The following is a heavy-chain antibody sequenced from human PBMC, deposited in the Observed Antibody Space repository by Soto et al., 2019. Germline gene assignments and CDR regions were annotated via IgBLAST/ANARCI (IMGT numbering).Heavy chain of an antibody. CDR1: GFTVSSNY. V-gene: IGHV3-53*01. D-gene: IGHD6-13*01. CDR2: IYSGGST. J-gene: IGHJ4*02. Sequence: GGSLRLSCAASGFTVSSNYMSWVRQAPGKGLEWVSVIYSGGSTYYADSVKGRFTISRDNSKNTLYLQMNSLRAEDTAVYYCARGVKTYSSLDYWGQGTLVTVSS. CDR3: ARGVKTYSSLDY.